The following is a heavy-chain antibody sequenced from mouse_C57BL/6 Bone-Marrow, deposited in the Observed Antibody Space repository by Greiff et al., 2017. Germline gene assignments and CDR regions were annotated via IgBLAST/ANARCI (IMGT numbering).Heavy chain of an antibody. CDR1: GYTFTSYG. J-gene: IGHJ3*01. Sequence: EVQLQQSGAELVRPGSSVKMSCKTSGYTFTSYGINWVKQRPGQGLEWIGYIDIGNGYTEYNEKFKGKATLTSDTSSSTAYMQLSSLTSEDSAIYFCARTYYGNYVGFAYWGQGTLVTVSA. D-gene: IGHD2-1*01. CDR3: ARTYYGNYVGFAY. CDR2: IDIGNGYT. V-gene: IGHV1-58*01.